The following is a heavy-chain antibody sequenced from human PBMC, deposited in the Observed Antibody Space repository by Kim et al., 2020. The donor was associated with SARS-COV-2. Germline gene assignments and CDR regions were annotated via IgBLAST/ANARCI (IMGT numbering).Heavy chain of an antibody. CDR3: AGDPWSRLRGLTYSYYGMDV. CDR1: GFTFSSCA. CDR2: ISYDGSNK. V-gene: IGHV3-30-3*01. D-gene: IGHD3-10*01. Sequence: GRSLRLSCAASGFTFSSCAIHWVRQAPGKGLEWVAVISYDGSNKNYADSVKGRFTISRDNSKNTLYLQMNSLRAEDTALYYCAGDPWSRLRGLTYSYYGMDVWGQGTTVTVSS. J-gene: IGHJ6*02.